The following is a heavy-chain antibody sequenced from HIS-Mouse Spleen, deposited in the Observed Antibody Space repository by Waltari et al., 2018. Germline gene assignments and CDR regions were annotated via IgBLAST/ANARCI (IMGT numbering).Heavy chain of an antibody. J-gene: IGHJ2*01. D-gene: IGHD6-13*01. CDR1: AGSISRVIYS. CDR3: AREIPYSSSWYDWYFDL. CDR2: IYYSGST. Sequence: QLQLQASGPGLVKPSETLSLTCAVSAGSISRVIYSCGGTRRPPGKGLEWIGSIYYSGSTYYNPSLKSRVTISVDTSKNQFSLKLSSVTAADTAVYYCAREIPYSSSWYDWYFDLWGRGTLVTVSS. V-gene: IGHV4-39*07.